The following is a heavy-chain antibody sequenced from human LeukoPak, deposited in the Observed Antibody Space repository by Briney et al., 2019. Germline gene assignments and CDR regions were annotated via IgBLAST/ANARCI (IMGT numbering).Heavy chain of an antibody. V-gene: IGHV4-34*01. CDR3: ARGRFQRWLQLSYYYYMDV. CDR2: INHSGST. D-gene: IGHD5-24*01. CDR1: GGSFSGYY. Sequence: PSETLSLTCAVYGGSFSGYYRSWIRQPPGKGLEWIGEINHSGSTNYNPSLKSRVTISVDTSKNQFSLKLSSVTAADTAVYYCARGRFQRWLQLSYYYYMDVWGKGTTVTVSS. J-gene: IGHJ6*03.